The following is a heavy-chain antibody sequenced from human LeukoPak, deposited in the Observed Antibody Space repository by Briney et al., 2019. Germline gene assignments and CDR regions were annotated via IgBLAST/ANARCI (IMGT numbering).Heavy chain of an antibody. CDR3: TRRVFPDY. V-gene: IGHV4-39*01. CDR1: GDSINSTTYS. CDR2: ITYSGTT. Sequence: PSETLSLTCTVSGDSINSTTYSWGWIRQPPGKGLEWVASITYSGTTHYNPSLKSRVTVSVDTSKNQFSLRLTSVTAADTAVYYCTRRVFPDYWGQGTLVTVSS. D-gene: IGHD2-8*01. J-gene: IGHJ4*02.